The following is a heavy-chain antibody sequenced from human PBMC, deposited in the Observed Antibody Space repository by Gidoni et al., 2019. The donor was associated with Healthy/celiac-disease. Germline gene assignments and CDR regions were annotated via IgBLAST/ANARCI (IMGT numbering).Heavy chain of an antibody. CDR1: GFTFSSYS. D-gene: IGHD2-15*01. CDR3: ARDKGGDWGSGGSCYSCWYFDL. V-gene: IGHV3-21*01. Sequence: EVQLVESGGGLVKPGGSLRLSCAASGFTFSSYSMNWVRQAPGKGLEWVSSISSSSSYIYYADSVKGRFTISRDNAKNSLYLQMNSLRAEDTAVYYCARDKGGDWGSGGSCYSCWYFDLWGRGTLVTVSS. CDR2: ISSSSSYI. J-gene: IGHJ2*01.